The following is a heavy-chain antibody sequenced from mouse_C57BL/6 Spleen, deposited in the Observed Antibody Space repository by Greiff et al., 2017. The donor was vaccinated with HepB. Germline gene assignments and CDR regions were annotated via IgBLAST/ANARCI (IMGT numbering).Heavy chain of an antibody. CDR3: ARALLITTVVFDY. CDR2: ISYDGSN. J-gene: IGHJ2*01. Sequence: VQLKESGPGLVKPSQSLSLTCSVTGYSITSGYYWNWIRQFPGNKLEWMGYISYDGSNNYNPSLKNRISITRDTSKNQFFLKLNSVTTEDTATYYCARALLITTVVFDYWGQGTTLTVSS. V-gene: IGHV3-6*01. D-gene: IGHD1-1*01. CDR1: GYSITSGYY.